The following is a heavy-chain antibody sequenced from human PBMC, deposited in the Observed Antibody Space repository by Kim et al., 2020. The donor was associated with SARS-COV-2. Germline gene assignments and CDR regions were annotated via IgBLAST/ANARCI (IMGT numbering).Heavy chain of an antibody. D-gene: IGHD3-16*01. CDR3: AGGGSWGSEGPRWFDP. CDR2: IYPGDSDT. J-gene: IGHJ5*02. Sequence: GESLKISCKGSGYSFTSYWIGWVRQMPGKGLEWMGIIYPGDSDTRYSPSFQGQVTISADKSISTAYLQWSSLKASDTAMYYCAGGGSWGSEGPRWFDPWGQGTLVTVSS. CDR1: GYSFTSYW. V-gene: IGHV5-51*01.